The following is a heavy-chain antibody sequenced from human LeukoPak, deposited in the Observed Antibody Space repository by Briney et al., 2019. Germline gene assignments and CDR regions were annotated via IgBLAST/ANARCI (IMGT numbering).Heavy chain of an antibody. CDR2: ISYDGSNK. D-gene: IGHD3-22*01. J-gene: IGHJ3*02. V-gene: IGHV3-30*04. CDR3: ARERNYYDSSDAFDI. CDR1: GFTFSSYA. Sequence: GGSLRLSCAASGFTFSSYAMHWVRQAPGKGLEWVAVISYDGSNKYYADSVKGRFTISRDNSKNTLYLQMNSLRAEDTAVYYCARERNYYDSSDAFDIWGQGTMVTVSS.